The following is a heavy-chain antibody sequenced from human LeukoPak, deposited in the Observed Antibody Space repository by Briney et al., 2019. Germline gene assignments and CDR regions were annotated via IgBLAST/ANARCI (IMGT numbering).Heavy chain of an antibody. D-gene: IGHD7-27*01. Sequence: ESGPTLVKPTQTLTLTCTFSGFSLSTSGVGVGWIRQPPGKALEWLALTYWNDDKRYSPSLKSRLTITKDTSKNQVVLTMTNMDPVDTATYYCAHRASLTGETYYFDYWGQGTLVTVSS. CDR2: TYWNDDK. J-gene: IGHJ4*02. CDR3: AHRASLTGETYYFDY. CDR1: GFSLSTSGVG. V-gene: IGHV2-5*01.